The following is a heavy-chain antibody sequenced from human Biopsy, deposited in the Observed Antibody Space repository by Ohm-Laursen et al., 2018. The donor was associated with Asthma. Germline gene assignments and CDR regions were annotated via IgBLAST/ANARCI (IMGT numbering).Heavy chain of an antibody. V-gene: IGHV3-33*01. D-gene: IGHD5-12*01. CDR1: GFTFSSYG. J-gene: IGHJ6*02. CDR2: IWYDGGNK. CDR3: ARDIVATMIGYYYYGMDV. Sequence: RSLRLSCAAPGFTFSSYGMHWVRQAPGKGLEWVAVIWYDGGNKYYADSVKGRFIISRDNSKNTLYLQMNSLRAEDTAVYYCARDIVATMIGYYYYGMDVWGQGTTVTVSS.